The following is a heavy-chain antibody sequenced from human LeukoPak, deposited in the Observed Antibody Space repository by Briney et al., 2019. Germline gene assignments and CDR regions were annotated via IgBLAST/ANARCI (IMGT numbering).Heavy chain of an antibody. CDR3: AKLAKYFYGAETFYFFEH. J-gene: IGHJ4*02. D-gene: IGHD3-10*01. Sequence: GGALRLSCAASGFTFRSYWMSWVRQAPGKGLEWVANIKQDGSEKYYVDSVKGRFTISRDNAKNSLYLQMNSPRVEDTAVYYCAKLAKYFYGAETFYFFEHWGQGTPVTASS. V-gene: IGHV3-7*01. CDR2: IKQDGSEK. CDR1: GFTFRSYW.